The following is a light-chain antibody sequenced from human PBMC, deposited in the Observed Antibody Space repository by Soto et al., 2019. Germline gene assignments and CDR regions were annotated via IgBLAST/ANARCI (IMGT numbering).Light chain of an antibody. CDR1: QSVSSS. CDR2: GTS. Sequence: EIVLAESPGTLTLSPGERATLSCRASQSVSSSSLAWYQQRPGQAPRLLIYGTSSRATGIPDRFSGSGSGTEFTLTISSLQSEDFAVYYCQQYNNWPPWTFGQGGNVDVK. CDR3: QQYNNWPPWT. V-gene: IGKV3D-15*01. J-gene: IGKJ1*01.